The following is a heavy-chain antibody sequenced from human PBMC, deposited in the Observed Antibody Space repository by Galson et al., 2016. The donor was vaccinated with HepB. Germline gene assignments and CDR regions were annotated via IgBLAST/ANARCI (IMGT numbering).Heavy chain of an antibody. J-gene: IGHJ4*02. CDR2: ISPDGSVT. Sequence: SLRLSCAASGFTFRSHWVHWVRQVPGKGLVWVSRISPDGSVTNYADSVKGRFTISRDNAKNTLYLQMNSLRAEDTAVYFCAKDEVAWSGICNYWGEGTQVTVSS. CDR3: AKDEVAWSGICNY. CDR1: GFTFRSHW. D-gene: IGHD3-10*01. V-gene: IGHV3-74*01.